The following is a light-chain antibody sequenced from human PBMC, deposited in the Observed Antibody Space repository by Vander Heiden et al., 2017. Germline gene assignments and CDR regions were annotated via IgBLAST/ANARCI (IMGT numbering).Light chain of an antibody. CDR1: QSISTY. J-gene: IGKJ4*01. V-gene: IGKV1-39*01. CDR3: QQRNRTPLV. Sequence: DIQMTQAPSSLSASVGDRVTITCRASQSISTYLNWYQQRPGKAPKLLIYAASSLQSGVPSRFSGSGSGTDFTLTISRLQPEDFATYYCQQRNRTPLVFGGGTKVDIK. CDR2: AAS.